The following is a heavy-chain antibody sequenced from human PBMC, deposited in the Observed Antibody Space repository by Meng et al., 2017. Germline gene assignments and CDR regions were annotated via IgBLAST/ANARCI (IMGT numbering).Heavy chain of an antibody. D-gene: IGHD3-22*01. CDR2: ISSSGSTI. Sequence: GESLKISCAASGFTFSSYEMNWVRQAPGKGLEWVSYISSSGSTIYYADSVKGRFTISRDNAKKSLYLQMNSLRAEDTSIYYCAGGDSSGYYPIDYWGQGTLVTVSS. V-gene: IGHV3-48*03. CDR1: GFTFSSYE. J-gene: IGHJ4*02. CDR3: AGGDSSGYYPIDY.